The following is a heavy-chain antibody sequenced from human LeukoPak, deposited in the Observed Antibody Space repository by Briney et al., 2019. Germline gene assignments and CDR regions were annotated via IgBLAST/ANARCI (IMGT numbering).Heavy chain of an antibody. CDR1: GFIFSPYW. CDR2: MKEDGGEK. D-gene: IGHD2-8*02. J-gene: IGHJ2*01. Sequence: GGSLRLSCAASGFIFSPYWVTWVRQAPGMGLEWVANMKEDGGEKFYMDSVRGRFTISRDNAKNSVYLQMNSLRVEDTGVYYCARVRTEWYIDLWGRGTLVTVST. V-gene: IGHV3-7*01. CDR3: ARVRTEWYIDL.